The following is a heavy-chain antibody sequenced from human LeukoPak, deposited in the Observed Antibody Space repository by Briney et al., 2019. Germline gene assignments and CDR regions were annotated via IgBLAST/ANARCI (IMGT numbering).Heavy chain of an antibody. CDR3: AKGPGIAAALDY. CDR1: GFTFDDYA. J-gene: IGHJ4*02. V-gene: IGHV3-9*01. CDR2: ISWNSGSI. Sequence: PGRSLRLSRAASGFTFDDYAMHWVRQAPGKGLEWVSGISWNSGSIGYADSVKGRFTISRDNAKNSLYLQMNSLRAEDTALYYCAKGPGIAAALDYWGQGTLVTVSS. D-gene: IGHD6-13*01.